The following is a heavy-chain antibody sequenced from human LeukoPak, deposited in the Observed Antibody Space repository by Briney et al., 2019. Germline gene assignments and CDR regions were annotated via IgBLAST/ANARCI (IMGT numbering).Heavy chain of an antibody. CDR1: GYTFTNYA. V-gene: IGHV1-3*01. Sequence: GASVKVSCKASGYTFTNYAMHWVRLAPGQRLQWMGWINLVNGNTKYSQYFEGRVTMTTDTSTSTAYMELRSLRSDDTAMYYCARDRNVYVSSYYFDSWGQGTLVTVSS. J-gene: IGHJ4*02. CDR2: INLVNGNT. D-gene: IGHD5/OR15-5a*01. CDR3: ARDRNVYVSSYYFDS.